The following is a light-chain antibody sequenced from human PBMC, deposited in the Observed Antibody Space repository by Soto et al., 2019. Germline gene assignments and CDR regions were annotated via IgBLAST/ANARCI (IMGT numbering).Light chain of an antibody. CDR2: EAS. CDR1: QSVNSKS. Sequence: DIVLTQSPGTLSLSPGERATLSCGASQSVNSKSLAWYQQKPGQAPRLLIYEASSRATGIPDRFSASGSGTDFTLTLSSLEPEDFAVYYCQQYVASPYTFGQGTK. J-gene: IGKJ2*01. V-gene: IGKV3-20*01. CDR3: QQYVASPYT.